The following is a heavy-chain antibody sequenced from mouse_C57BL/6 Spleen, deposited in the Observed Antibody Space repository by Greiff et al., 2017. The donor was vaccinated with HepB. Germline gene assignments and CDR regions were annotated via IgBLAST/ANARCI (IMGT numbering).Heavy chain of an antibody. Sequence: VQLQQSGAELVKPGASVKISCKASGYAFSSYWMNWVKQRPGKGLEWIGQISTGDGNTNYNGKFTGKATLTADTSSSTAYMQLSSLTSEDSAVYFCEAGFAYWGQGTLVTVSA. V-gene: IGHV1-80*01. CDR2: ISTGDGNT. J-gene: IGHJ3*01. CDR3: EAGFAY. CDR1: GYAFSSYW.